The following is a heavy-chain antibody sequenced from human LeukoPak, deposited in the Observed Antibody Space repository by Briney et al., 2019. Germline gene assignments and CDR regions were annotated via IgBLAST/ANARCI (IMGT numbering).Heavy chain of an antibody. D-gene: IGHD3-22*01. CDR3: ARSSGYYYDPLKDY. Sequence: PSETLSLTCAVYGGSFSGYYWSWIRQPPGKGLEWIGEINHSGSTNYNPSLKSRVTTSVDTSKNQFSLKLSSVTAADTAVYYCARSSGYYYDPLKDYWGQGTLVTVSS. CDR1: GGSFSGYY. CDR2: INHSGST. J-gene: IGHJ4*02. V-gene: IGHV4-34*01.